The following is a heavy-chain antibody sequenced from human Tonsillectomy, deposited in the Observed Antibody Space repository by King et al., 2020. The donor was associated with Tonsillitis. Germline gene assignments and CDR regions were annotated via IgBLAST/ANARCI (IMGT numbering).Heavy chain of an antibody. D-gene: IGHD2/OR15-2a*01. CDR3: ARRRNGLSSYYFDY. CDR1: GFTFSSFG. CDR2: ISDNTGKT. V-gene: IGHV1-18*01. J-gene: IGHJ4*02. Sequence: QLVQSGAEVKNRGASVRVSCKASGFTFSSFGITWVRQAPGQGLEWLGWISDNTGKTDYARNVQGRVIMTADTSTATADMEVRNLRSDDTAVSFCARRRNGLSSYYFDYWGQGTLVSVSS.